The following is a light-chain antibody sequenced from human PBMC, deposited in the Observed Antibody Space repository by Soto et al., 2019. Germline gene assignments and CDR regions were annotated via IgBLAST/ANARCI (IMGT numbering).Light chain of an antibody. CDR2: DAS. CDR3: QQYGNSPLT. J-gene: IGKJ4*01. Sequence: EIVLTQSPGTLSLSPGERATLSCRATESVVSNYLAWYQLKPGQAPRLLIYDASSRATGIPDRFSGSGSGTDFTLTISRLEPEDFAVYFCQQYGNSPLTFGGGTKVEIK. V-gene: IGKV3-20*01. CDR1: ESVVSNY.